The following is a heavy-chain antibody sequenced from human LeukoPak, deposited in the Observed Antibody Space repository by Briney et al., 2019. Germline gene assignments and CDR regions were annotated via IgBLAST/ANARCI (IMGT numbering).Heavy chain of an antibody. Sequence: PGGSLRLSCAASGFTVSSNYMSWVRQAPGKGLEWVSVIYSGGSTYYADSVKGRFTISRDSSKNTLYLQMNSLRAEDTAVYYCARGRDGAAAATGYFDYWGQGTLVTVSS. J-gene: IGHJ4*02. V-gene: IGHV3-53*01. CDR1: GFTVSSNY. CDR3: ARGRDGAAAATGYFDY. CDR2: IYSGGST. D-gene: IGHD6-13*01.